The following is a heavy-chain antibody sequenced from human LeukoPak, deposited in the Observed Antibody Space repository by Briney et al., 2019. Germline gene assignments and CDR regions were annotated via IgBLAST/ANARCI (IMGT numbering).Heavy chain of an antibody. V-gene: IGHV3-7*01. CDR3: ARDRDRTFDH. Sequence: GGSLRLPCADSGFSFSNYWMSWVRQAPGKGLEWVANIKEDGGVKYYVDSVKGRFTISRDNTKNSLYLQMNRLRAEDTAVYYCARDRDRTFDHWGQGTLVTVSS. CDR1: GFSFSNYW. D-gene: IGHD1-7*01. CDR2: IKEDGGVK. J-gene: IGHJ4*02.